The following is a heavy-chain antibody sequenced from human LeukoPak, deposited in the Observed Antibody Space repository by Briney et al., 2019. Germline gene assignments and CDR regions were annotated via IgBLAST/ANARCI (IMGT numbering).Heavy chain of an antibody. V-gene: IGHV3-21*01. CDR2: ISSSSSYI. Sequence: GGSLRLSCAASGFTFSSYGMHWVRQAPGKGLEWVSSISSSSSYIYYADSVKGRFTISRDNAKNSLYLQMNSLRAEDTAVYYCARVFSPTWIQLWSGGLSDYWGQGTLVTVSS. CDR3: ARVFSPTWIQLWSGGLSDY. J-gene: IGHJ4*02. D-gene: IGHD5-18*01. CDR1: GFTFSSYG.